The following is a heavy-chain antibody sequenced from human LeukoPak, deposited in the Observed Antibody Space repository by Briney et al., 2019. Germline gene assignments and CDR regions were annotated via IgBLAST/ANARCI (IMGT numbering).Heavy chain of an antibody. Sequence: ASVKVSCKASGYTFTSHGISWVRQATGQGLEWMGWMSPDSGYTGYAQTFQGRVTLTRNTSVSTAFMELSGLRSEDTAVYYCEIYTGYDSFWGQGTLVTVSS. J-gene: IGHJ4*02. V-gene: IGHV1-8*02. D-gene: IGHD5-12*01. CDR1: GYTFTSHG. CDR2: MSPDSGYT. CDR3: EIYTGYDSF.